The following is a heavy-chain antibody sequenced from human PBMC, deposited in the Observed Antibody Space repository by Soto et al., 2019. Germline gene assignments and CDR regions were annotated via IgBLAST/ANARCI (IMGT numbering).Heavy chain of an antibody. CDR2: VFYSGNS. CDR1: GGSVNSGSYY. Sequence: QVQLQESGPGLVKPSETLSLTCTVSGGSVNSGSYYWNWIRQPPGKGLEWLGYVFYSGNSNYKPSVRSRVAISVDTSKNQFFLRLSSVTAADTAVYYCVRSYTLMVAALWEWGQGTLVTVSS. J-gene: IGHJ1*01. D-gene: IGHD2-15*01. CDR3: VRSYTLMVAALWE. V-gene: IGHV4-61*01.